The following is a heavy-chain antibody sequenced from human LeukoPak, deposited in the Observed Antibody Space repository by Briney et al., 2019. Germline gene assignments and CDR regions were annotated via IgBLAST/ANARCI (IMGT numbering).Heavy chain of an antibody. CDR2: INPNSGGT. CDR1: GYTFTSYY. D-gene: IGHD4-23*01. CDR3: ARAHTEVVTADHDMVNY. V-gene: IGHV1-2*06. J-gene: IGHJ4*02. Sequence: GASVKVSCKASGYTFTSYYMHWVRQAPGQGLEWMGRINPNSGGTNYAQKFQGRVTMTRDTSISTAYMELSRLRSDDTAVYYCARAHTEVVTADHDMVNYWGQGTLVTVSS.